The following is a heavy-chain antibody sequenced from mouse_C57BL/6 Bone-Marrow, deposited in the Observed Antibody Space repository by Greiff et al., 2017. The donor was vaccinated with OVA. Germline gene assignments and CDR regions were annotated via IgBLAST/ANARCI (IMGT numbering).Heavy chain of an antibody. CDR1: GYTFTDYE. CDR2: IDPETCGT. J-gene: IGHJ4*01. CDR3: TPIYYGNYVAMDY. D-gene: IGHD2-1*01. Sequence: QVQLQQSGAELVRPGASVKLSCKASGYTFTDYEMHCVKPTPVHGLEWIGAIDPETCGTAYNQKFKGKATLTADKSSSTAYMELRSLTSEDSAVYYCTPIYYGNYVAMDYWGQGTSVTVSS. V-gene: IGHV1-23*01.